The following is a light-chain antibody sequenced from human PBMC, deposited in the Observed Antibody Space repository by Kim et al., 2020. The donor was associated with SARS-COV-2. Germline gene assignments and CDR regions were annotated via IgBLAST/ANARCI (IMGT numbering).Light chain of an antibody. J-gene: IGLJ1*01. CDR1: SSNIGGNS. CDR2: SNN. V-gene: IGLV1-44*01. CDR3: AAWDDSLSGHYV. Sequence: QSVLTQPPSASGTPGQRVTISCSGSSSNIGGNSVNWYQQLPGTAPKLLIYSNNQRPSGVPDRFSGSKSGTSASLAISGLQSEDEADYYCAAWDDSLSGHYVFVTGTKVTVL.